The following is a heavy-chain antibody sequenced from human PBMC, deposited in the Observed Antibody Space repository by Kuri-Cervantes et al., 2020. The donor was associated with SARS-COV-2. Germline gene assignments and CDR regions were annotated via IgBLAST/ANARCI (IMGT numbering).Heavy chain of an antibody. CDR2: INHSGST. D-gene: IGHD3-3*01. CDR3: ARGKGTLRFLGWVNQRYWYFDL. CDR1: GGSFSGYY. V-gene: IGHV4-34*01. J-gene: IGHJ2*01. Sequence: SETLSLTCAVYGGSFSGYYWSWIRQPPGKGLEWIGEINHSGSTNYNPSLKSRVTISVDTSKNQFSLKLSSVTAADTAVYYCARGKGTLRFLGWVNQRYWYFDLWGRGTLVTVSS.